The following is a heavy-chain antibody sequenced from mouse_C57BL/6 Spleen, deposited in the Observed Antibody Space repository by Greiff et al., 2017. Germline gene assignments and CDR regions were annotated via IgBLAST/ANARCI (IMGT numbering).Heavy chain of an antibody. V-gene: IGHV1-82*01. J-gene: IGHJ3*01. Sequence: QVQLQQSGPELVKPGASVKISCKASGYAFSSSWMNWVKQRPGKGLEWIGRIYPGDGDTNYNGKFKGKATLTVDQSSSTAYMQRNSLTSEDSAVYYCAREDYGRGWFAYWGQGTLVTVSA. CDR2: IYPGDGDT. CDR3: AREDYGRGWFAY. D-gene: IGHD1-1*01. CDR1: GYAFSSSW.